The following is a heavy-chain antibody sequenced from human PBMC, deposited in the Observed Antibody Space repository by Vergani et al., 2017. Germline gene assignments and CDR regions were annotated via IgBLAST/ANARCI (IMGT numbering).Heavy chain of an antibody. V-gene: IGHV4-38-2*01. CDR3: ARHPITMVRGVISSFDY. J-gene: IGHJ4*02. Sequence: QVQLQESGPGLVKTSETLSLTCAVSGYSISSGYYWGWIRQPPGKGLGGIGSIHHSGSTYYNPSLKSRVTISVDTSKNQYSLKLSSVTAAETAVYYCARHPITMVRGVISSFDYWGQGTLVTVSS. D-gene: IGHD3-10*01. CDR2: IHHSGST. CDR1: GYSISSGYY.